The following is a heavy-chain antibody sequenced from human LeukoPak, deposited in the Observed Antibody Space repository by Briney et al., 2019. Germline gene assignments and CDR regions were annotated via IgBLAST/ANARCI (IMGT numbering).Heavy chain of an antibody. CDR2: ISAYNGNT. CDR3: ARDQAMGVLLWFGELDPGDYYGMDV. CDR1: GYTFTSYG. Sequence: ASVKVSCKASGYTFTSYGISWVRQAPGQGPEWMGWISAYNGNTNYAQKLQGRVTMTTDTSTSTAYMELRSLRSDDTAVYYCARDQAMGVLLWFGELDPGDYYGMDVWGQGTTVTVSS. J-gene: IGHJ6*02. D-gene: IGHD3-10*01. V-gene: IGHV1-18*01.